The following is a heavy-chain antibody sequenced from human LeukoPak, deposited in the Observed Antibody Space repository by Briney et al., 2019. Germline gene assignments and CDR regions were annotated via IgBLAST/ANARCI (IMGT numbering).Heavy chain of an antibody. CDR2: INTNTGNP. V-gene: IGHV7-4-1*02. Sequence: GASVKVSCKASGYTFTSYAMNWVRQAPGQGLEWMGWINTNTGNPTYAQGFTGRFVFSLDTSVSTAYLQISSLKAEDTAVYYCARHAPTFAVNYYYYYMDVWGKGTTVTVSS. CDR3: ARHAPTFAVNYYYYYMDV. J-gene: IGHJ6*03. CDR1: GYTFTSYA.